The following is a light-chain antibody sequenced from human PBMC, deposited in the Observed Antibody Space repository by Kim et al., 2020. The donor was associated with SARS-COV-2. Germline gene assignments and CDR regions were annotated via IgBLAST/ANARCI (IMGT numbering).Light chain of an antibody. V-gene: IGKV3-20*01. CDR1: HSVSSSF. J-gene: IGKJ2*01. Sequence: GEGAAPSCRASHSVSSSFLAWYQQKPGQAPRLLIYGASRRATAIPDRFSGSGSGTDFTLTISRLEPDDFAVYYCQQYGGSPPFTFGQGTKLEIK. CDR2: GAS. CDR3: QQYGGSPPFT.